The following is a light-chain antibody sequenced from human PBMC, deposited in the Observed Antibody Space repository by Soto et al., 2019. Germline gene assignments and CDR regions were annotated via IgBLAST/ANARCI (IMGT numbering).Light chain of an antibody. CDR1: SGHSNYA. CDR3: QTWGSGIVV. J-gene: IGLJ2*01. CDR2: LNSDGSH. Sequence: QPVLTQSPSASASLGASVKLTCTLSSGHSNYAIAWHQQQSEKGPRYLMKLNSDGSHSKGDGIPDRLSGSSSGAERYLTISSPQSEDEADYYCQTWGSGIVVFGGGTKLTVL. V-gene: IGLV4-69*01.